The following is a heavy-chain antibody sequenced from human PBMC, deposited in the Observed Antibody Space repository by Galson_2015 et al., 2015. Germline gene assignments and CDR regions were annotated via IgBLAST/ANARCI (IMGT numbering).Heavy chain of an antibody. D-gene: IGHD3-3*01. CDR2: ISYDGSNK. V-gene: IGHV3-30*18. CDR1: GFTFSSYG. Sequence: SLRLSCAASGFTFSSYGMHWVRQAPGKGLEWVAVISYDGSNKYYADSVKGRFTISRDNSKNTLYLQMNSLRAEDTAVYYCAKDLGYDFWSGYLNDAFDIWGQGTMVTVSS. CDR3: AKDLGYDFWSGYLNDAFDI. J-gene: IGHJ3*02.